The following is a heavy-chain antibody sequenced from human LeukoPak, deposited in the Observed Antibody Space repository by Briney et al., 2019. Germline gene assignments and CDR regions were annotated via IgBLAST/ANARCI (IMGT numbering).Heavy chain of an antibody. CDR2: IKSDGSST. CDR1: GFTFSSYW. Sequence: GGSLRLSCAASGFTFSSYWMHWVRQVPGKGLVWVSGIKSDGSSTSYADSVKGRFTVSRDNAKNTPYLQMNSLRAEDTAVYYCAREGRFLDRSPVDYWGQGSLITVSS. D-gene: IGHD3/OR15-3a*01. CDR3: AREGRFLDRSPVDY. V-gene: IGHV3-74*01. J-gene: IGHJ4*02.